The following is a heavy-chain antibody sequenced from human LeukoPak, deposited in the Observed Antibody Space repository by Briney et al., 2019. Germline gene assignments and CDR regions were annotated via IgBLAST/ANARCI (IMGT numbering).Heavy chain of an antibody. CDR1: VFTFTSYA. J-gene: IGHJ4*02. V-gene: IGHV3-23*01. CDR3: ATETNGRHYDY. D-gene: IGHD1-14*01. CDR2: ISGSGGST. Sequence: QPGGSLRLSCAASVFTFTSYAMSWVRQGPGKGLEWVSAISGSGGSTYYADSVKGRFTISRDNSKNTLYLQMNSLRAEDTAVYYCATETNGRHYDYWGQGTLLTVSS.